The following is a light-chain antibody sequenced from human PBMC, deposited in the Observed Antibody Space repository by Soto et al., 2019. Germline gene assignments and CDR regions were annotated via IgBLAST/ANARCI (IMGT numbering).Light chain of an antibody. CDR1: SSDVGDYNY. V-gene: IGLV2-14*03. Sequence: QLVLTQPASVSGSPGQSITISCTGTSSDVGDYNYVSWYQQHPGKAPKLMIYDVSNRPSGVSNRFSGSKSGNTASLTISGLQAEDEANYYCSSYTTSTTFVVFGGGTKVTVL. CDR2: DVS. CDR3: SSYTTSTTFVV. J-gene: IGLJ2*01.